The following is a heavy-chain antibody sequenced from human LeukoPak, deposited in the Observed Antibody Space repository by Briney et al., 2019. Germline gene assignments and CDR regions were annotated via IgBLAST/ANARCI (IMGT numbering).Heavy chain of an antibody. CDR3: ARLVGVTEGWGYFDY. Sequence: GGSLRLSCAASGISFSSHGMHWVRQAPGKGLEWVAVIWYDGSKEYYADSVKGRFTISRDNSKNTLYLQMNSLRAEDTAVYYCARLVGVTEGWGYFDYWGQGTLVTVSS. CDR1: GISFSSHG. CDR2: IWYDGSKE. V-gene: IGHV3-33*01. J-gene: IGHJ4*02. D-gene: IGHD2-21*02.